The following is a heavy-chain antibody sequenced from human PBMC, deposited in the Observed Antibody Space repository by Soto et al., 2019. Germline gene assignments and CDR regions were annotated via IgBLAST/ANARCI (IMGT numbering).Heavy chain of an antibody. CDR2: INTSGGST. CDR1: GFTFSSYA. CDR3: AKDAPPLLC. D-gene: IGHD2-2*01. J-gene: IGHJ4*02. Sequence: EVQLLESGGGLVQPGGSLRLSCAASGFTFSSYAMSWVRQAPGKGLEWVSTINTSGGSTYYADSVKGRFTISRDNSKTTLYLPMNSLRAEDAAAYYCAKDAPPLLCWGQGTLVTVSS. V-gene: IGHV3-23*01.